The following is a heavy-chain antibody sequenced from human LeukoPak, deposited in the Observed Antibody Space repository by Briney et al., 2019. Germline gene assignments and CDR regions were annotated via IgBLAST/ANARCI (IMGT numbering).Heavy chain of an antibody. CDR2: IYHSGST. D-gene: IGHD3-10*01. V-gene: IGHV4-34*01. Sequence: PSETLSLTCDVSGGPFRAFYWSWVRQPPGKGLEWIGEIYHSGSTNYNPSLKSRVTISVDKSKNQFSLKLSSVTAADTAVYYCARKYYYGSGRKTPSAFDIWGQGTMVTVSS. CDR3: ARKYYYGSGRKTPSAFDI. CDR1: GGPFRAFY. J-gene: IGHJ3*02.